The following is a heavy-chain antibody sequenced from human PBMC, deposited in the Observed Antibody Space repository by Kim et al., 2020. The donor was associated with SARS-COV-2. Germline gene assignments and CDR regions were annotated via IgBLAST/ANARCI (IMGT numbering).Heavy chain of an antibody. CDR3: ARQSSGSYSIKKDFDY. J-gene: IGHJ4*02. CDR1: GGSISSSSYY. Sequence: SETLSLTCTVSGGSISSSSYYWGWIRQPPGKGLEWIGSIYYSGSTYYNPSLKSRVTISVDTSKNQFSLKLSSVTAADTAVYNCARQSSGSYSIKKDFDYWGQGTLVTVSS. V-gene: IGHV4-39*01. D-gene: IGHD3-10*01. CDR2: IYYSGST.